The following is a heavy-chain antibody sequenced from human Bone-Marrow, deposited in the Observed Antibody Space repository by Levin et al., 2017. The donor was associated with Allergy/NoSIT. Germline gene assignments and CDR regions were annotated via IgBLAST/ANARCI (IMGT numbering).Heavy chain of an antibody. V-gene: IGHV3-11*06. Sequence: LSLTCAASGFTFSDYYMSWIRQAPGKGLEWVSYISSSSSYTNYADSVKGRFTISRDNAKNSLYLQMNSLRAEDTAVYYCARAARNCDDAFDIWGQGTMVTVSS. CDR3: ARAARNCDDAFDI. CDR2: ISSSSSYT. CDR1: GFTFSDYY. D-gene: IGHD1-14*01. J-gene: IGHJ3*02.